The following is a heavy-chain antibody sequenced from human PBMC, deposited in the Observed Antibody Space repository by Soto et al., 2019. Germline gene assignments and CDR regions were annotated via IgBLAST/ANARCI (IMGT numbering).Heavy chain of an antibody. D-gene: IGHD2-21*01. CDR3: ATFYAGGGVRGQ. CDR2: FQHGGRN. V-gene: IGHV4-61*03. Sequence: QVQLQESGPGLVKPSETLSLTCTVSGDSVTSGSHHWSWIRQSPGKGLEWVGQFQHGGRNNYNPSLVSRLTSSVDTSKNHFSLTLASVTAADTAVYYCATFYAGGGVRGQWGQGTLVTVSS. CDR1: GDSVTSGSHH. J-gene: IGHJ4*02.